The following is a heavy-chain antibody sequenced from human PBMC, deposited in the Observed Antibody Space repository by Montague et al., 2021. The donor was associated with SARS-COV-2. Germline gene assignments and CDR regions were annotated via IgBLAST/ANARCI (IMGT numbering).Heavy chain of an antibody. D-gene: IGHD5-12*01. V-gene: IGHV4-4*07. Sequence: SETLSLTCTVSGASVRTYYWSWIRQSAGKKLEWMGRLYTSGSTYYNPSSKSRVTMSLDTSKNLFSLNLSSMTAADTAVYYCARDGADYSFAYYHEMDVWGQGIAVTVSS. CDR3: ARDGADYSFAYYHEMDV. CDR1: GASVRTYY. CDR2: LYTSGST. J-gene: IGHJ6*02.